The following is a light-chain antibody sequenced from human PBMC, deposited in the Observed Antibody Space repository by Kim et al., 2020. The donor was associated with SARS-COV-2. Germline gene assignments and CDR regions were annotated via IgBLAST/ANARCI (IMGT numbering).Light chain of an antibody. Sequence: RVTLSGTGSSTNNGAGYDVHWYQQLPGTAPKLRIYGNSNRPSGVPDRFSGSKSGTSASLAITGLQAEDEADYYCQSYDSSLSGSVVFGGGTQLTVL. J-gene: IGLJ2*01. V-gene: IGLV1-40*01. CDR3: QSYDSSLSGSVV. CDR1: STNNGAGYD. CDR2: GNS.